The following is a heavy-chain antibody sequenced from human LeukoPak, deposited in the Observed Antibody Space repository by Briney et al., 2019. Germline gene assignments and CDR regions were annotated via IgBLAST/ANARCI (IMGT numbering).Heavy chain of an antibody. Sequence: GESLQIPCKGSGYIFPNYCIGWLGRMPGKGLEWMGIFYARDSDTTYSPSFQGQLTISADKSISTAYLQWINLKASDTATYYGARRGGGRDYCYMDVWGKGTTVTVSS. CDR2: FYARDSDT. J-gene: IGHJ6*03. CDR3: ARRGGGRDYCYMDV. V-gene: IGHV5-51*01. D-gene: IGHD3-16*01. CDR1: GYIFPNYC.